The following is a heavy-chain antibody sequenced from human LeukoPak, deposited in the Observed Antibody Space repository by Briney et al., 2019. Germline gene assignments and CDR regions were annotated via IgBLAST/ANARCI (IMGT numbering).Heavy chain of an antibody. CDR1: GFDFSTYS. Sequence: GGSLRLSCAASGFDFSTYSMHWVRRAPGRGLEWLSYIDSSSSTIYYADSVKGRFTISRDNAKNSLYLQMNSLRAEDTAVYYCAREGMAAIYYFDYWGQGTLVTVSS. CDR3: AREGMAAIYYFDY. J-gene: IGHJ4*02. D-gene: IGHD5-24*01. CDR2: IDSSSSTI. V-gene: IGHV3-48*04.